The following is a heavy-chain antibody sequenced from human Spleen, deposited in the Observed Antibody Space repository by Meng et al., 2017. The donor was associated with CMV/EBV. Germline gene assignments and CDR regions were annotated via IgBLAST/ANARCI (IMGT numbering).Heavy chain of an antibody. V-gene: IGHV1-69*10. CDR1: EYSFTSYG. Sequence: SVKVSCKTSEYSFTSYGITWVRQAPGQGLEWMGGIIPILGIANYAQKFQGRVTITADKSTSTAYMELSSLRSEDTAVYYCARAKWGSYGMDVWGQGTTVTVSS. CDR2: IIPILGIA. D-gene: IGHD7-27*01. CDR3: ARAKWGSYGMDV. J-gene: IGHJ6*02.